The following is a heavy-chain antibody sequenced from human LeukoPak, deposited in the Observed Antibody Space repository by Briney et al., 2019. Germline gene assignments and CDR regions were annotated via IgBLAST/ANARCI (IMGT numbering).Heavy chain of an antibody. CDR3: ARVAYDYVWGSYRTLYYFDY. J-gene: IGHJ4*02. Sequence: ASVKVPCKASGYTFTSRGISWVRQAPGQGLEWMGWINPYNGNTNYAQKLQGRVTMTTDTSTSTAYMELRSLRSDDTAVYYCARVAYDYVWGSYRTLYYFDYWGQGTLVTVSS. D-gene: IGHD3-16*02. CDR1: GYTFTSRG. V-gene: IGHV1-18*01. CDR2: INPYNGNT.